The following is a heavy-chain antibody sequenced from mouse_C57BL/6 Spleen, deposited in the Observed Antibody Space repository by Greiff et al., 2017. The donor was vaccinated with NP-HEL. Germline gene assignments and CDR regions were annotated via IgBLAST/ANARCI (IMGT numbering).Heavy chain of an antibody. J-gene: IGHJ4*01. V-gene: IGHV5-4*01. CDR3: ARDQWGYAMDY. Sequence: EVQRVESGGGLVKPGGSLKLSCAASGFTFSSYAMSWVRQTPEKRLEWVATISDGGSYTYYPDNVKGRFTISRDNAKNNLYLQMSHLKSEDTAMYYCARDQWGYAMDYWGQGTSVTVSS. CDR2: ISDGGSYT. CDR1: GFTFSSYA.